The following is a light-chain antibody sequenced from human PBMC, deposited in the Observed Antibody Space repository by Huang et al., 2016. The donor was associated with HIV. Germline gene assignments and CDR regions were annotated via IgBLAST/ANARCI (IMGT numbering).Light chain of an antibody. CDR2: DAS. V-gene: IGKV6-21*02. Sequence: EIVLTQSPDFQSVTPKDKITITCRASQNIGNSLHRYQQKPDHSPQLLIKDASQTISGVPSRFSGSGSGTDFTLTINTPEAGDAATYYCHQSSSLPYTFGQGTKLEIK. CDR3: HQSSSLPYT. J-gene: IGKJ2*01. CDR1: QNIGNS.